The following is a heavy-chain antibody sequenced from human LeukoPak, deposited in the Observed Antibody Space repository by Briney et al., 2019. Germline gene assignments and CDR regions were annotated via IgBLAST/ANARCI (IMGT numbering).Heavy chain of an antibody. J-gene: IGHJ4*02. CDR1: GFTVSSNY. Sequence: GGSLRLSCAASGFTVSSNYMSWVRQAPGKGLEWVSVIYSGGSTYYADSVKGRFTISRDNSKNTLYLQMNSLRAEDTAVYYCARDYRWCSGGSCYSGYFVYWGQGTLVTVSS. D-gene: IGHD2-15*01. CDR2: IYSGGST. CDR3: ARDYRWCSGGSCYSGYFVY. V-gene: IGHV3-66*01.